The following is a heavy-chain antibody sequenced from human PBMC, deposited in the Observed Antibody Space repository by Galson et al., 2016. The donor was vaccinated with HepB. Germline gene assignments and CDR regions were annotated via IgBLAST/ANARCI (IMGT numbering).Heavy chain of an antibody. D-gene: IGHD2-21*02. V-gene: IGHV3-7*03. CDR2: IKRDGSEM. CDR3: ARDSLDCDGDRYEA. J-gene: IGHJ5*02. Sequence: SLRLSCAASRFSFSNYWMSWIRQAPGKGLEWVAKIKRDGSEMFYLDSVKGRFTISRDNAKNSSYLQMNSLRVEDTAVYYCARDSLDCDGDRYEAWGQGTLVTVSS. CDR1: RFSFSNYW.